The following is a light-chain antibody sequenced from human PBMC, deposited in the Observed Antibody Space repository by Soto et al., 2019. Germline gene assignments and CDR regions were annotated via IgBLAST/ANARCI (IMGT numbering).Light chain of an antibody. CDR2: EDF. Sequence: QSVLTQPASVSGSPGQSITISCTGTSSDIGAYGYVSWYQQHPGKAPNLLIYEDFYRPSGISNLVSGSQSGNTASLTISGLQAEDEADYYCTSYTTSDTLVFGTGTKVTVL. CDR1: SSDIGAYGY. CDR3: TSYTTSDTLV. V-gene: IGLV2-14*01. J-gene: IGLJ1*01.